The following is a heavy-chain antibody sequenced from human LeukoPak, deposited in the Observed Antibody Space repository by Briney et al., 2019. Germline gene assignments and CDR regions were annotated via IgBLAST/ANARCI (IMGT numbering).Heavy chain of an antibody. CDR1: GYTFTGYY. V-gene: IGHV1-2*02. D-gene: IGHD2-15*01. CDR3: ARVLYSVDAFDI. CDR2: INPNSGGT. Sequence: EASVKVSCKASGYTFTGYYMHWVRQAPGQGLEWMGWINPNSGGTNYAQKSQGRVTMTRDMSISTVYMELSRLRSDDTAVYYCARVLYSVDAFDIWGQGTMVTVSS. J-gene: IGHJ3*02.